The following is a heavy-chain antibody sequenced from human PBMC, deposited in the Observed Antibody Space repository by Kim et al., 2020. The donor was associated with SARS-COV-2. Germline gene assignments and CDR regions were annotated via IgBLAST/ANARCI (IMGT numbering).Heavy chain of an antibody. V-gene: IGHV3-48*02. CDR1: GFNFNSYS. J-gene: IGHJ6*02. D-gene: IGHD3-10*01. CDR3: ARCPLSMTMVRGMITTSLFDYYNMDA. CDR2: ISRSSSTV. Sequence: GGSLRLSCTVSGFNFNSYSMNWVRQAPGKGLEWVSYISRSSSTVYYAGSVRGRFTISRDNAKNSLFLQMNSLRDDDTAVYYCARCPLSMTMVRGMITTSLFDYYNMDAWGQGTTVSVSS.